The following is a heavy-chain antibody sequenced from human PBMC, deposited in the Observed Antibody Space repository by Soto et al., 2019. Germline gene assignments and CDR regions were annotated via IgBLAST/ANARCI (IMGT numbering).Heavy chain of an antibody. CDR1: GGTFSSYA. CDR3: ARHWGYSRAARSRGSCDP. Sequence: SVKVSCKASGGTFSSYAISWVRQAPGQGLEWMGGIIPIFGTANYAQKFQGRVTITADESTSTAYMELSSLRAADTAVYYCARHWGYSRAARSRGSCDPWGQGTLVTVSS. CDR2: IIPIFGTA. V-gene: IGHV1-69*13. J-gene: IGHJ5*02. D-gene: IGHD6-6*01.